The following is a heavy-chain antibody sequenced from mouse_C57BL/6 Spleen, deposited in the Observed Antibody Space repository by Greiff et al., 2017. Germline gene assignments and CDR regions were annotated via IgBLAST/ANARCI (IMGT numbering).Heavy chain of an antibody. CDR3: ARSGGDLVYYAMDH. CDR2: INPSNGGT. CDR1: GYTFTSYW. D-gene: IGHD3-3*01. J-gene: IGHJ4*01. V-gene: IGHV1-53*01. Sequence: QVHVKQPGTELVKPGASVKLSCKASGYTFTSYWMHWVKQRPGQGLEWIGYINPSNGGTNYNEKFKSKATLTVDKSSSTAYMPLSSLTSEDSAVYYRARSGGDLVYYAMDHWGQGTSVNGFS.